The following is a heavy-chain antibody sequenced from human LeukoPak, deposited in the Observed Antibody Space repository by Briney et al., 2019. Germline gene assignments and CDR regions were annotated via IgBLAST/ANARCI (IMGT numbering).Heavy chain of an antibody. CDR1: AFAFSNHA. CDR2: ISISGGTT. Sequence: GESLRLSCTASAFAFSNHAMSWVRQAPGKGLEWVSSISISGGTTYHTDSVKGRFTISRENSKSTLYLQMNNLRADDTAVYYCANEIRPNDYWGQGTLVTVSS. V-gene: IGHV3-23*01. J-gene: IGHJ4*02. D-gene: IGHD4-17*01. CDR3: ANEIRPNDY.